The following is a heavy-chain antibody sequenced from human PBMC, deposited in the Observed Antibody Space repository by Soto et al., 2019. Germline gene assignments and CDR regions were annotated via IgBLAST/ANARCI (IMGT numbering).Heavy chain of an antibody. V-gene: IGHV1-8*01. CDR2: MNPNSGNT. D-gene: IGHD1-7*01. CDR1: GYTFTSYD. Sequence: QVQLVQSGAEVKKPGASVKVSCKASGYTFTSYDINWVRQATGQGLEWMGWMNPNSGNTGYAQKFQGRVTMTRNTSISTAYMELSSLRSEDTDVYYCARERTGTTSNWFDPWGQGTLVTVSS. CDR3: ARERTGTTSNWFDP. J-gene: IGHJ5*02.